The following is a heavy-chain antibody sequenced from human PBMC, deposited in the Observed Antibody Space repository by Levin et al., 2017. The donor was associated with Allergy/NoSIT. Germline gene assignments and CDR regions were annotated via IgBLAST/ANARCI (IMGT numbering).Heavy chain of an antibody. D-gene: IGHD2-2*01. J-gene: IGHJ3*02. CDR2: INIDGTSI. Sequence: GGSLRLSCAASGFTFSNYWMHWVRQAPGKGLVWVSRINIDGTSITYADSVKGRFTISRDNAKNTLFLQMNSLRVEDTGVYYCAREPPSAFEMWGQGTMVSVSS. CDR3: AREPPSAFEM. V-gene: IGHV3-74*01. CDR1: GFTFSNYW.